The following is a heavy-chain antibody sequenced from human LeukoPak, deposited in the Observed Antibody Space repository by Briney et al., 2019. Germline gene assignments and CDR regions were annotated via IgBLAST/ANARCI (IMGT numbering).Heavy chain of an antibody. J-gene: IGHJ4*02. CDR1: GFTFSSYA. V-gene: IGHV3-23*01. Sequence: GGSLRLSCAASGFTFSSYAMSWVRQAPGKGLEWVSAVSGSGGSTYYADSVKGRFTISSDNSKNTLYLQMNSLRAEDTAVYYCAKDRTYYDFWSGYSSYSFFDYWGQGTLVTVSS. CDR2: VSGSGGST. CDR3: AKDRTYYDFWSGYSSYSFFDY. D-gene: IGHD3-3*01.